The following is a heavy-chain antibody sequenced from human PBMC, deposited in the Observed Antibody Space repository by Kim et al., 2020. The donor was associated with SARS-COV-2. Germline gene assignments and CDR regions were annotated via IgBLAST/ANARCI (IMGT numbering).Heavy chain of an antibody. J-gene: IGHJ4*02. V-gene: IGHV3-23*01. Sequence: GGSLRLSCAASGFTFSSYAMSWVRQAPGKGLEWVSAISGSGGSTYYADSVKGRFTISRDNSKNTLYLQMNSLRAEDTAVYYCAKDQGGYCSSTSCYYPLYYFDYWGQGTLVTVSS. CDR3: AKDQGGYCSSTSCYYPLYYFDY. CDR1: GFTFSSYA. CDR2: ISGSGGST. D-gene: IGHD2-2*01.